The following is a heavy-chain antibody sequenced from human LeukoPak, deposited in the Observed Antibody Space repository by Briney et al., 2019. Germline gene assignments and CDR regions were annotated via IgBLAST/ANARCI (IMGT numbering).Heavy chain of an antibody. Sequence: GGPWSFSCAPSGSPFGNPWRIWFGKFPGRGWSWVGKMVSKIDGGTTDYAAPVKGRFTISRDDSKSTLYLQMNSLKIEDTAVYYCTTDEDWNYARKDVWGQGATVIVSS. V-gene: IGHV3-15*04. CDR1: GSPFGNPW. CDR2: MVSKIDGGTT. CDR3: TTDEDWNYARKDV. D-gene: IGHD1-7*01. J-gene: IGHJ6*02.